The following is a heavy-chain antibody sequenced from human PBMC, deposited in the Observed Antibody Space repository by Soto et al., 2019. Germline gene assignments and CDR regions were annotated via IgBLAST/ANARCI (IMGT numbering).Heavy chain of an antibody. Sequence: ASVKVSCKASGYTFTSYYMHWVRQAPGQGLERMGIINPSGGSTSYAQKFQGRVTMTRDTSTSTVYMELSSLRSEDTAVYYCARCSGGSCYSESAFDIWGQGTMVTVSS. D-gene: IGHD2-15*01. CDR1: GYTFTSYY. CDR2: INPSGGST. V-gene: IGHV1-46*01. CDR3: ARCSGGSCYSESAFDI. J-gene: IGHJ3*02.